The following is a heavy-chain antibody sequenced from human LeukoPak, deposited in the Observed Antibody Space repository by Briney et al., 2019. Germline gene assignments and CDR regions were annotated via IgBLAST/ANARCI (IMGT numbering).Heavy chain of an antibody. D-gene: IGHD1-1*01. V-gene: IGHV4-31*02. CDR2: IHYSGGT. Sequence: SETLSLTCTVSGDSISSAGYYWSWIRQHPGKGLECIGYIHYSGGTYYNPSLKSRVIISVDTSKNQFSLKLSSVTAADTAVYYCARGGDWKDGFDPWGQGTLVTVSS. J-gene: IGHJ5*02. CDR1: GDSISSAGYY. CDR3: ARGGDWKDGFDP.